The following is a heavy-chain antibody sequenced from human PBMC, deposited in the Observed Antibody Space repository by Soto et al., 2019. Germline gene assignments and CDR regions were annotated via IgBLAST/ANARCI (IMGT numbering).Heavy chain of an antibody. V-gene: IGHV3-15*01. Sequence: LRLSCAASGFTFSNAWMSWVRQAPGKGLEWVGRIKSKTDGGTTDYAAPVKGRFTISRDDSKNTLYLQMNSLKTEDTAVYYCTTDGQGYDFWSGYYYYYGMDVWGQGTTVTVSS. CDR3: TTDGQGYDFWSGYYYYYGMDV. CDR2: IKSKTDGGTT. CDR1: GFTFSNAW. J-gene: IGHJ6*02. D-gene: IGHD3-3*01.